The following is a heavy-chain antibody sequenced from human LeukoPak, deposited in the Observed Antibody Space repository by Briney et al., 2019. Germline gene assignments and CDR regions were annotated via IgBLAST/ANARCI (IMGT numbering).Heavy chain of an antibody. Sequence: GGSLRLSCAASGFTFSSYSINWVRQAPGKGLEWVSYISSSSSTIYYADSVKGRFTISRDNAKNSLYLQMNSLRAEDTAVYYCARERDSGSYQFDYWGQGTLITVSS. D-gene: IGHD1-26*01. V-gene: IGHV3-48*01. CDR3: ARERDSGSYQFDY. CDR1: GFTFSSYS. CDR2: ISSSSSTI. J-gene: IGHJ4*02.